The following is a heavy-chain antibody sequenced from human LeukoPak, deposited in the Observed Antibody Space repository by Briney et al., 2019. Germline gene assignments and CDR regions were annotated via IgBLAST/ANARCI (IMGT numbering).Heavy chain of an antibody. D-gene: IGHD3-22*01. CDR3: ARDLESLDYYDPNGQGGFDY. Sequence: PGGSLRLSCAASGFTFSNYGLSWVRQAPGKGLEWVSGITGSGSTTYYANSVKGRFTTSRDNAKKSLYLEMNNLRAEDTAIYYCARDLESLDYYDPNGQGGFDYWGQGTLVTVSS. CDR2: ITGSGSTT. V-gene: IGHV3-48*04. J-gene: IGHJ4*02. CDR1: GFTFSNYG.